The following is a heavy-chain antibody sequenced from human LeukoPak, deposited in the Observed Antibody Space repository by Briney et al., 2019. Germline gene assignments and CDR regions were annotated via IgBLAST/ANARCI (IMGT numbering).Heavy chain of an antibody. CDR2: FDPEDGET. Sequence: ASVKVSCKVSGYTLTELSMHWVRQAPGKGLEWMGGFDPEDGETIYAQKFQGRVTMTEDTSTDTAYMELSSLRFEDTAVYYCATKGFSSGSMEYWGQGTLVTVSS. CDR3: ATKGFSSGSMEY. CDR1: GYTLTELS. D-gene: IGHD6-19*01. V-gene: IGHV1-24*01. J-gene: IGHJ4*02.